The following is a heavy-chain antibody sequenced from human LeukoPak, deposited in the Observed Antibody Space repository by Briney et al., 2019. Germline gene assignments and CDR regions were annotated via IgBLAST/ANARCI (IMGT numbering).Heavy chain of an antibody. D-gene: IGHD5-18*01. CDR2: ISAYNGNT. CDR1: GYTFTSYG. V-gene: IGHV1-18*01. Sequence: PGASVKVSCKASGYTFTSYGISWVRQAPGQGLEWMGWISAYNGNTNYAQKLQGRVTMTTDTSTSTAYMELRSLRSDDTAVYYCARDAARTAMGYYYYYGMDVWGQGTTVTVSS. CDR3: ARDAARTAMGYYYYYGMDV. J-gene: IGHJ6*02.